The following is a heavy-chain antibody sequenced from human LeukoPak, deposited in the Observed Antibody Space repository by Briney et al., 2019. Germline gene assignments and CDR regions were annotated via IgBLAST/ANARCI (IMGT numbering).Heavy chain of an antibody. CDR3: ARERYDYIWGSYSH. CDR2: IYSGGST. V-gene: IGHV3-53*01. J-gene: IGHJ4*02. D-gene: IGHD3-16*01. Sequence: PGGSLRLSCAASGFTVSSNYMSWVRQAPGKGLEWVSVIYSGGSTYYADSVKGRFTISRDNSKNTLYLRMNSLRAEDTAVYYCARERYDYIWGSYSHWGQGTLVTVSS. CDR1: GFTVSSNY.